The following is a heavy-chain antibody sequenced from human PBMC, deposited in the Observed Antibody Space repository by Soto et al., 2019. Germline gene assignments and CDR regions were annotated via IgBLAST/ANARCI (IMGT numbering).Heavy chain of an antibody. J-gene: IGHJ4*02. V-gene: IGHV4-30-4*01. D-gene: IGHD3-22*01. Sequence: QVQLQESGPGLVKPSQTLSLTCTVSGGSISSGDYYWSWIRQPPGKGLEWIGYIYYSGSTYYNPSLKSRVTISVDTSKNQFSLKLSSVTAADTAVYYCASGGYDSSGYYSYFDYWGLGTLVTVSS. CDR2: IYYSGST. CDR1: GGSISSGDYY. CDR3: ASGGYDSSGYYSYFDY.